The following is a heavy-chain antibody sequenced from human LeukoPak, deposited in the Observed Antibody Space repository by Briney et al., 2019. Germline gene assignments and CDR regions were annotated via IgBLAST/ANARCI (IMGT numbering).Heavy chain of an antibody. V-gene: IGHV1-18*01. J-gene: IGHJ4*02. CDR1: GYTFTSYG. CDR2: ISAYNGNT. Sequence: ASVKVSCKASGYTFTSYGISWVRQAPGQGLEWMGWISAYNGNTNYAQKLQGRVTMTTDTSTSTAYMELRSLRSDDTAVYYCARIGLRYFDWFDYYFDYWGQGTLVTVSS. D-gene: IGHD3-9*01. CDR3: ARIGLRYFDWFDYYFDY.